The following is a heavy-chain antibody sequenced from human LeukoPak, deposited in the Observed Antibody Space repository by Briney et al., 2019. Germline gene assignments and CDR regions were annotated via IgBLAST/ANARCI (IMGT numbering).Heavy chain of an antibody. J-gene: IGHJ4*02. V-gene: IGHV4-34*01. CDR1: GGSITGYY. D-gene: IGHD3-9*01. CDR2: IHYTGAT. CDR3: ARGNILTGYCFDF. Sequence: SETLSLTCAVYGGSITGYYWSWIRQTPGRGLEWVGEIHYTGATSYNPSLKGRATISTDTSKNQFSLRLSSVTAADTAVYYCARGNILTGYCFDFWGQGALATVSS.